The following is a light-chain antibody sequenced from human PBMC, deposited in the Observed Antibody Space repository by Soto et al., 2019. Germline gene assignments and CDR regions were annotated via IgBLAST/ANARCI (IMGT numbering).Light chain of an antibody. J-gene: IGKJ4*01. Sequence: EIVLTQSPATLSLSPGERATLSCRASQIVDTSLAWYQQKPGQAPRLLIYDASNRATGIPARFSGSGSGTDFTLTISSLEPEDFAVYYCQQRTNWPPATFGGGTKVEIK. CDR3: QQRTNWPPAT. CDR1: QIVDTS. CDR2: DAS. V-gene: IGKV3-11*01.